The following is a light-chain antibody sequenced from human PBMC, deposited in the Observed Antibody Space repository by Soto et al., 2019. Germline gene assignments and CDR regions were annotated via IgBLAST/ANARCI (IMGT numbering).Light chain of an antibody. CDR1: QNISRS. CDR3: QQYGSSYPWT. V-gene: IGKV3-20*01. J-gene: IGKJ1*01. Sequence: EIVMTQSPFTLSVSPGERATLSCMASQNISRSLAWYQQKPGQGPSLLIYGTSTRAGGVPARFSGSGSGTDFTLTIRRLEPEDFAVYYCQQYGSSYPWTFGQGTKVDIK. CDR2: GTS.